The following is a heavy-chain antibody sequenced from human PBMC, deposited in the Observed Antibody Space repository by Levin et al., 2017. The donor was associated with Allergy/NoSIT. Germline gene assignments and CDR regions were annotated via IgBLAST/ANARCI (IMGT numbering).Heavy chain of an antibody. J-gene: IGHJ3*01. D-gene: IGHD1-26*01. CDR3: TTGDLSGSFHAFDF. V-gene: IGHV3-15*01. CDR1: GFIFSDVW. CDR2: IRRTTDGGTT. Sequence: ETLSLTCAASGFIFSDVWMTWVRQAPGKGLEWVGRIRRTTDGGTTELAAFVKGSFDISRDDSQNTLYLQMNSLKTEDTAVYYCTTGDLSGSFHAFDFWGQGTMVTVSS.